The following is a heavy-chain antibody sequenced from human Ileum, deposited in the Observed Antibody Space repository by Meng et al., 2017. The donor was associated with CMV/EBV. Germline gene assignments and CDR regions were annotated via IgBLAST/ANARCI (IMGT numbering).Heavy chain of an antibody. CDR1: GYTFSGYF. J-gene: IGHJ4*02. V-gene: IGHV1-2*02. CDR3: ATFGGDFDY. CDR2: NNTITGDT. D-gene: IGHD3-3*01. Sequence: QAPLVQSGAGVAEAVASVRVSCKISGYTFSGYFLHLVRQAPGHGLERIGWNNTITGDTMFAQKFKVRVTLTRDTSLSTGYMEVSSIRFDDTAMYYCATFGGDFDYWGQGTLVTVSS.